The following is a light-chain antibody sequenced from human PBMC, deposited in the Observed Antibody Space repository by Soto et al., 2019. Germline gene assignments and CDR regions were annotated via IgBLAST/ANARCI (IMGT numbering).Light chain of an antibody. CDR2: GAS. CDR3: QQYGSSPPSYT. V-gene: IGKV3-20*01. J-gene: IGKJ2*01. Sequence: EIVLTQSPGTLSLSPGERATLSCRASQSVTSSYLAWHQQKPGQAPRLLIYGASSRATGIPERFSGSGSGTDFTLTISRVEPDDFAVYYCQQYGSSPPSYTFGQGTKLEVK. CDR1: QSVTSSY.